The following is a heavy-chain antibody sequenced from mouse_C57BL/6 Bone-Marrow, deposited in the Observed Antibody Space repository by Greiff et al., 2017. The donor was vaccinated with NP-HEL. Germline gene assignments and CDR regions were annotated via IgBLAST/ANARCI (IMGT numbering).Heavy chain of an antibody. D-gene: IGHD2-3*01. V-gene: IGHV14-1*01. CDR2: IDPEDGDT. J-gene: IGHJ3*01. CDR1: GFNIKDYY. CDR3: TTGGGYYFFAY. Sequence: EVQLQQSGAELVRPGASVKLSCTASGFNIKDYYMHWVKQRPEQGLEWIGRIDPEDGDTEYAPKFQGKATMTADTSSNTACLQLSSLTSEDTAVYYCTTGGGYYFFAYWGQGTLVTVSA.